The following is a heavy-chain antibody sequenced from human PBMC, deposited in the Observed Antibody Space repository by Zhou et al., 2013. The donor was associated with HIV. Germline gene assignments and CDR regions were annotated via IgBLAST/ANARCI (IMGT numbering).Heavy chain of an antibody. CDR3: ARERTERVYPAAGTSHYFDY. V-gene: IGHV1-18*01. J-gene: IGHJ4*02. CDR1: GYTFTSYG. D-gene: IGHD6-13*01. Sequence: QVQLVQSGAEVKKPGASVKVSCKASGYTFTSYGISWVRQAPGQGLEWMGWISAYNGNTNYAQKLQGRVTMTTDTSTSTAYMELRSLRSDDTAVYYCARERTERVYPAAGTSHYFDYWGQGTLVTVSS. CDR2: ISAYNGNT.